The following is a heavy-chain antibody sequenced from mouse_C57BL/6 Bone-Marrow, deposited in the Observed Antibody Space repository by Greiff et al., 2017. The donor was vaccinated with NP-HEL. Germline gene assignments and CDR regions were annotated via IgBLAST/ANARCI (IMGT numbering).Heavy chain of an antibody. D-gene: IGHD1-1*01. CDR2: IDPANGNT. CDR1: GFNIKNTY. J-gene: IGHJ2*01. V-gene: IGHV14-3*01. CDR3: ARGRDYGSCWGDY. Sequence: VQLQQSVAELVRPGASVKLSCTASGFNIKNTYMHWVKQRPEQGLEWIGRIDPANGNTKYAPKFQGKAPITADTSSNTAYLQLSSLTSEDTALYYWARGRDYGSCWGDYWGQGTTLTVSS.